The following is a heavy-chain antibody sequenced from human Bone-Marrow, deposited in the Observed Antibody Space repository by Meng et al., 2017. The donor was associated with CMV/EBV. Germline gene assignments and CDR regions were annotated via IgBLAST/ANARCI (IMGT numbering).Heavy chain of an antibody. V-gene: IGHV3-30*04. Sequence: GESLKISCAASGFTFSSYAMHWVRQAPGKGLEWVAVISYDGSNKYYADSVKGRFTISRDNSKNTLYLQMNSLRAEDTAVYYCARAIYCSSTSCYREDYFDYWGQGTLVTFSS. D-gene: IGHD2-2*02. CDR3: ARAIYCSSTSCYREDYFDY. CDR1: GFTFSSYA. CDR2: ISYDGSNK. J-gene: IGHJ4*02.